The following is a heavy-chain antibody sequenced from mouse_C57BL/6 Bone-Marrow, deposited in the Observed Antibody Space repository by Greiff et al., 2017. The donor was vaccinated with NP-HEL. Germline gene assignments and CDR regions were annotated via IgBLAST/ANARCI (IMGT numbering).Heavy chain of an antibody. D-gene: IGHD1-1*01. CDR3: AREIGYYGSSYDFDY. CDR1: GFTFSSYA. J-gene: IGHJ2*01. V-gene: IGHV5-4*01. CDR2: ISDGGSYT. Sequence: EVKLQESGGGLVKPGGSLKLSCAASGFTFSSYAMSWVRQTPEKRLEWVATISDGGSYTYYPDNVKGRFTISRDNAKNNLYLQMSHLKSEDTAMYYCAREIGYYGSSYDFDYWGQGTTLTVSS.